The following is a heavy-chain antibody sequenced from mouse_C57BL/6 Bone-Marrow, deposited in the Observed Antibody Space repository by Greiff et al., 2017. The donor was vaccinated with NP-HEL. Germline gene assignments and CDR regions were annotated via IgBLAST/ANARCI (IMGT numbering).Heavy chain of an antibody. CDR3: ARDGTTVVPIAY. V-gene: IGHV5-4*01. CDR2: ISDGGSYT. J-gene: IGHJ3*01. D-gene: IGHD1-1*01. CDR1: GFTFSSYA. Sequence: EVQGVESGGGLVKPGGSLKLSCAASGFTFSSYAMSWVRQTPEKRLEWVATISDGGSYTYYPDNVKGRFTISRDNAKNNLYLQMSHLKSEDTAMDYCARDGTTVVPIAYWGQGTLVTVSA.